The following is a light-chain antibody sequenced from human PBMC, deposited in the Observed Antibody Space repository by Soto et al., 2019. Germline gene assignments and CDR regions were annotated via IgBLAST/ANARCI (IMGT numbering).Light chain of an antibody. CDR3: CSYAGTYTGV. J-gene: IGLJ1*01. V-gene: IGLV2-11*01. CDR1: SSDVGRYSC. Sequence: QSALTQPRSVSGSPGQSVSISCTGTSSDVGRYSCVSWYQQHPGKAPKLMIYDVSERPSGVPDRFSGSKSGNTASLTISGLQAEDEADYYCCSYAGTYTGVFGTGTKLTVL. CDR2: DVS.